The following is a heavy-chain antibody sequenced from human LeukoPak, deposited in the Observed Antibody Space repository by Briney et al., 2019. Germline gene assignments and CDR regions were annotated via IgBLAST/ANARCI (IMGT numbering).Heavy chain of an antibody. J-gene: IGHJ2*01. CDR1: GFPFSTYD. CDR2: FGSAGDT. CDR3: VRGALPGDNWYFDL. Sequence: GGSLRLSCATSGFPFSTYDMHWVRQAPGKGLEWVSAFGSAGDTYYPGAVKGRFTISRDYATDSLYLQMNSLRAGDTAVYFCVRGALPGDNWYFDLWGRGTLVTVSS. V-gene: IGHV3-13*01.